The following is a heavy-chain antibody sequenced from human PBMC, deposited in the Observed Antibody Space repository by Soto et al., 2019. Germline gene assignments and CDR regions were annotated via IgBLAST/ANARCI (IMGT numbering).Heavy chain of an antibody. CDR1: GFTFSSYG. Sequence: GGSLSLSCAASGFTFSSYGMHWVRQAPGKGLEWVAVISYDGSNTYYADPVKGRFTISRDNSKNTLYLQMNSLRGEDTAVYYCAKDICSSTSCQGLYYYYYGMDVWGQGTTVTVS. D-gene: IGHD2-2*01. J-gene: IGHJ6*02. CDR3: AKDICSSTSCQGLYYYYYGMDV. CDR2: ISYDGSNT. V-gene: IGHV3-30*18.